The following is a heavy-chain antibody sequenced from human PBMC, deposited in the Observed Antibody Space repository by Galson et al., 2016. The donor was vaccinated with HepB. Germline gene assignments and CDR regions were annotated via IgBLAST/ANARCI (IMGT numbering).Heavy chain of an antibody. CDR2: ISPSSRYI. CDR1: GFSFSSYT. V-gene: IGHV3-21*01. CDR3: ARDQEQLADPDYYYYYALDV. D-gene: IGHD1-1*01. J-gene: IGHJ6*02. Sequence: SLRLSCAASGFSFSSYTFNWVRQAPGKGLEWVSSISPSSRYIYYADSLKGRFTTSRDNAKNSLYLQMNSLRADDTGVYFCARDQEQLADPDYYYYYALDVWGQGTPVTVSS.